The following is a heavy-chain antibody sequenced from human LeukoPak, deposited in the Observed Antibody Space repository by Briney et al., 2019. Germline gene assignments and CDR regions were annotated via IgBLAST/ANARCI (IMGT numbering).Heavy chain of an antibody. J-gene: IGHJ4*02. D-gene: IGHD3-10*01. CDR1: GFTFGNAW. CDR2: IRYDGSNK. V-gene: IGHV3-30*02. CDR3: AKGPYYYGSGSYEVDY. Sequence: GGSLRLSCAASGFTFGNAWMTWVRQAPGKGLEWVAFIRYDGSNKYYADSVKGRFTISRDNSKNTLYLQMNSLRAEDTAVYYCAKGPYYYGSGSYEVDYWGQGALVTVSS.